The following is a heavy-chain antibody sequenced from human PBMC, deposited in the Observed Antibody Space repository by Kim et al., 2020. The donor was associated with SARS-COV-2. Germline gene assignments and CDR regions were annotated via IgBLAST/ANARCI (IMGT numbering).Heavy chain of an antibody. J-gene: IGHJ4*01. CDR1: GGSISNTNCY. CDR2: VYYSGST. D-gene: IGHD1-26*01. Sequence: SETLSLTCSVSGGSISNTNCYWGWIRQPPGKGLEWIGSVYYSGSTYYNPSLKSRVTISIDTSKNQFSLKLSSVTAADTAVYYCASGIGGATPTAMSFDY. CDR3: ASGIGGATPTAMSFDY. V-gene: IGHV4-39*07.